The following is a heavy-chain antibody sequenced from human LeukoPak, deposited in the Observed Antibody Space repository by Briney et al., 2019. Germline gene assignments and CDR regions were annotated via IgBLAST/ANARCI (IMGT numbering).Heavy chain of an antibody. CDR1: GFTFSSYD. CDR2: IDKAGGT. Sequence: GESLRLSCAASGFTFSSYDMHWVRQAPGKGLEWVSGIDKAGGTYYPGSVKGRFTISRENAKNSLYLQMNSLRAGDTAVYFCTRRMRGLGSFDIWGQGTMVTVSS. CDR3: TRRMRGLGSFDI. J-gene: IGHJ3*02. V-gene: IGHV3-13*04. D-gene: IGHD3-10*01.